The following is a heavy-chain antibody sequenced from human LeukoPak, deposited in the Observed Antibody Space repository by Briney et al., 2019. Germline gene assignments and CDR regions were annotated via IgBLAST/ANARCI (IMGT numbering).Heavy chain of an antibody. V-gene: IGHV7-4-1*02. J-gene: IGHJ4*02. CDR1: GYTFASYA. Sequence: ASVKVSCRTSGYTFASYAMHWVRQAPGQGLEWLGWINTNTGNPTYAQGFTGRFVFSLDTSVSTASLQISSLNAEDTGVFYCARGSGSPPYFEYWGQGTLVTVSS. CDR2: INTNTGNP. CDR3: ARGSGSPPYFEY. D-gene: IGHD1-26*01.